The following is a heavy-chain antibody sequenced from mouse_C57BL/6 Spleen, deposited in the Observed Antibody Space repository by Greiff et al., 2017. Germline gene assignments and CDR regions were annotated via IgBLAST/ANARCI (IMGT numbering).Heavy chain of an antibody. CDR1: GFSLSTFGMG. J-gene: IGHJ4*01. CDR3: ARVYYYGSSHCDGAMDY. D-gene: IGHD1-1*01. Sequence: QVTLKESGPGILQPSQTLSLTCSFSGFSLSTFGMGVGWIRQPSGKGLEWLAHIWWDDDKYYNPALKSRLTISKDTSKNQVFLKIANVDTADTATYYCARVYYYGSSHCDGAMDYWGQGTSVTVSS. V-gene: IGHV8-8*01. CDR2: IWWDDDK.